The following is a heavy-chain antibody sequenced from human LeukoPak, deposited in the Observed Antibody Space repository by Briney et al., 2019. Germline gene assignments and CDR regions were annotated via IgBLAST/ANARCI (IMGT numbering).Heavy chain of an antibody. J-gene: IGHJ4*02. V-gene: IGHV4-61*02. CDR1: GGSISSGSYY. D-gene: IGHD2-2*02. Sequence: SQTLSLTCTVSGGSISSGSYYWGWIRQPAGKGLEWIGRIYTSGSTNYNPSLKSRVTISVDTSKNQFSLKLSSVTAADTAVYYCARTGYQLLYGAFDYWGQGTLVTVSS. CDR2: IYTSGST. CDR3: ARTGYQLLYGAFDY.